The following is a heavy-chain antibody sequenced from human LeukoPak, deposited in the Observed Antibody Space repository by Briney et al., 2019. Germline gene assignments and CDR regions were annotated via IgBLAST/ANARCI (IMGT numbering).Heavy chain of an antibody. CDR3: ARATAGAPRDY. CDR2: ISSSGSTI. CDR1: GFTFSSYE. V-gene: IGHV3-48*03. D-gene: IGHD2-21*02. J-gene: IGHJ4*02. Sequence: QPGGSLRHSCAASGFTFSSYEMNWVRQAPGKGLEWVSYISSSGSTIYYADSVKGRFTISRDNAKNSLYLQMNSLRAGDTAVYYCARATAGAPRDYWGQGTLVTVSS.